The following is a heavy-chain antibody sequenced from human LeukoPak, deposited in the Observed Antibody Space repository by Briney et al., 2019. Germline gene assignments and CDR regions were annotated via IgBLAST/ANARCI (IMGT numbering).Heavy chain of an antibody. CDR2: IYYSGST. V-gene: IGHV4-59*12. CDR1: GGSISSYY. D-gene: IGHD3-22*01. CDR3: ARDRYYYDTSAYYSAFET. Sequence: DPSETLSLTCTVSGGSISSYYWSWIRQPPGKGLEWIGYIYYSGSTNYNPSLASRVTMSVDASKNQFSLKLTSVTAADTAIHFCARDRYYYDTSAYYSAFETWGQGTMVTVSS. J-gene: IGHJ3*02.